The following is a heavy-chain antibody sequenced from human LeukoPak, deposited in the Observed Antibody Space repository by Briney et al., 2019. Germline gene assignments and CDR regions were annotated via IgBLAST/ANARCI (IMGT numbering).Heavy chain of an antibody. J-gene: IGHJ3*02. CDR2: IYNSGTT. CDR3: ARVEWFGELSPFDI. CDR1: GASISTSY. D-gene: IGHD3-10*01. V-gene: IGHV4-59*08. Sequence: SETQSLTCTVSGASISTSYWTWVRQPPGKTLEWIGYIYNSGTTNYNPSLKSRVTISVDTSKNQFSLNLISVTAADTAVYYCARVEWFGELSPFDIWGQGTMVTVSS.